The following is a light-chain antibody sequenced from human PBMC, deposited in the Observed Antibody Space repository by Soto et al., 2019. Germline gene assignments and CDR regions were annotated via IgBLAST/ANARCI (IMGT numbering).Light chain of an antibody. CDR1: QRLLFRSNSKNY. Sequence: DVVLTQSPDSLAVALGERATINCRSSQRLLFRSNSKNYLAWYQQKPGQPPQLLISWASSPDSGVPDRINGSGSETDFPPTISSLRGEDGAVYYCQQYCDTLRTFGQRTKVEIK. CDR3: QQYCDTLRT. CDR2: WAS. J-gene: IGKJ1*01. V-gene: IGKV4-1*01.